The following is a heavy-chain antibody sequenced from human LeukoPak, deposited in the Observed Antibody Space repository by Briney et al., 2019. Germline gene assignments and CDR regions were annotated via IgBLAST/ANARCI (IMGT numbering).Heavy chain of an antibody. J-gene: IGHJ6*02. V-gene: IGHV1-69*13. CDR1: GGTFSSYA. D-gene: IGHD2-2*01. CDR3: ARADIVIVAAASPYYYGMDV. Sequence: ASVKVSCKSSGGTFSSYAICWVRQAPGQGLEWMGGIIPIFETANYAQKFQGRVTITADESTSTAYMELSRLRSEDTAMYFCARADIVIVAAASPYYYGMDVWGQGTTVTVSS. CDR2: IIPIFETA.